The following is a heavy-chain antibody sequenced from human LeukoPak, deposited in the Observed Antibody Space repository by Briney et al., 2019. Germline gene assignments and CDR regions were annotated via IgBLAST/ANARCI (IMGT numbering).Heavy chain of an antibody. CDR1: GGSISSSSYY. V-gene: IGHV4-39*01. D-gene: IGHD4-11*01. CDR3: ARRRTGSNYVYYYYYMDV. J-gene: IGHJ6*03. Sequence: PSETLSLTCTVSGGSISSSSYYWGWIRQPPGKGLEWIGSIYYSGSTYYNPSLKSRVTISVDTSKNQFSLKLSSVTAADTAAYYCARRRTGSNYVYYYYYMDVWGKGTTVTVSS. CDR2: IYYSGST.